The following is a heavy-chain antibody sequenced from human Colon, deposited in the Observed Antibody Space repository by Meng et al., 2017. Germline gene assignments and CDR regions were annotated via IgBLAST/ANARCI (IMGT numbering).Heavy chain of an antibody. CDR3: ARDRSPYQGFLNAFDI. Sequence: PILHWSALGFTFIDYAMTWVRPAPGKGLDWVSAISGGGGSIYYAHSVKGRFAISRDNSKNTLYLQMNSLRGDDTALYYCARDRSPYQGFLNAFDIWGQGTMVTVSS. D-gene: IGHD2-2*01. CDR1: GFTFIDYA. V-gene: IGHV3-23*01. CDR2: ISGGGGSI. J-gene: IGHJ3*02.